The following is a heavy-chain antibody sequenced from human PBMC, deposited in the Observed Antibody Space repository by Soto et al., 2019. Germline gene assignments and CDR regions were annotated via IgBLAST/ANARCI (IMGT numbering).Heavy chain of an antibody. Sequence: TLSLTCAVYGGSFSGYYWSWIRQPPGKGLEWIGEINHSGSTNYNPSLKSRVTISVDTSKKQFSLKLSSVTAADTAVYYCARGNDYDILTGYSWFDPWGQGTLVTVSS. D-gene: IGHD3-9*01. CDR1: GGSFSGYY. V-gene: IGHV4-34*01. J-gene: IGHJ5*02. CDR2: INHSGST. CDR3: ARGNDYDILTGYSWFDP.